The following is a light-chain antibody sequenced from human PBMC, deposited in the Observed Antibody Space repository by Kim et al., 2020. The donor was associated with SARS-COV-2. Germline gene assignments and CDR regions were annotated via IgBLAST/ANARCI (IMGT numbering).Light chain of an antibody. CDR2: DAS. Sequence: SVGNSVTITCQASQDIRKFLHWYQHKPVKAPELLISDASTLRTGVPSRFSGSASGTHFTFTISNLQPEDIATYYCQQYNNLQAITFGQGTRLEIK. CDR3: QQYNNLQAIT. V-gene: IGKV1-33*01. J-gene: IGKJ5*01. CDR1: QDIRKF.